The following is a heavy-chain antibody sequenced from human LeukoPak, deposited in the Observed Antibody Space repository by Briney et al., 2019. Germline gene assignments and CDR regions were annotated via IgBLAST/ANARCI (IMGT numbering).Heavy chain of an antibody. D-gene: IGHD2-2*01. Sequence: GESLKISCKGSGYSFTSYWIGWVRQMPGKGLEWMGTIYPGDSDTRYSPSFQGQVTISADKSISTAYLQWSSLKASDTAMYYCARRGFGDCSSTSCYFPFDYWGQGTLVTVSS. V-gene: IGHV5-51*01. CDR3: ARRGFGDCSSTSCYFPFDY. CDR2: IYPGDSDT. CDR1: GYSFTSYW. J-gene: IGHJ4*02.